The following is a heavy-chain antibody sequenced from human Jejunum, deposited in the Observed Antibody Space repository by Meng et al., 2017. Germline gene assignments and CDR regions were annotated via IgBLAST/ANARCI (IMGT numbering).Heavy chain of an antibody. D-gene: IGHD6-19*01. Sequence: LVKVSCKASGGSFTSFAIRWVRQAPGQGLEYMGGLIPVFGTPNYAQRFQGRLTISADRDTSTVYMELNSLASDDTAVYYCARERSSGWYTFDYWGQGTLVTVSS. V-gene: IGHV1-69*06. J-gene: IGHJ4*02. CDR2: LIPVFGTP. CDR1: GGSFTSFA. CDR3: ARERSSGWYTFDY.